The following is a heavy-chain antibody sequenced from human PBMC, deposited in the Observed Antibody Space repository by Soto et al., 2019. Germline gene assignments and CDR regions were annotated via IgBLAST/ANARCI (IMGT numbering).Heavy chain of an antibody. V-gene: IGHV4-59*01. CDR2: IYYSGST. D-gene: IGHD6-19*01. Sequence: SETLSLTCTVSGGSISSCYWSWIRQPPGKGLEWIGYIYYSGSTNYNPSLKSRVTISVDTSKNQFSLKLSSVTAADTAVYYCARDTLYSSGWYGSDYYGMDVWGQGTTVTVS. J-gene: IGHJ6*02. CDR3: ARDTLYSSGWYGSDYYGMDV. CDR1: GGSISSCY.